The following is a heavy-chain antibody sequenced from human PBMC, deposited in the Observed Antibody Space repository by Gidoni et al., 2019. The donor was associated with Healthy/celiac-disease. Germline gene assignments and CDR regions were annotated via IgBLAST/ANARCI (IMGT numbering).Heavy chain of an antibody. CDR1: GGSISSGDYY. J-gene: IGHJ4*02. CDR2: IYYSGST. V-gene: IGHV4-30-4*01. CDR3: ARDAPDFWSGGQFDY. D-gene: IGHD3-3*01. Sequence: QVQLPESGPGLVKPSQTLSLTFTVSGGSISSGDYYWGWSRQPPGKGLEWIGYIYYSGSTYYNPSLKSRVTISVDTSKNQFSLKLSSGTAADTAVYYCARDAPDFWSGGQFDYWGQGTLVTVSS.